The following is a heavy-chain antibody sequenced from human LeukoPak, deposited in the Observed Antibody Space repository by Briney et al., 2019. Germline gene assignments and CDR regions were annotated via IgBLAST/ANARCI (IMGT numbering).Heavy chain of an antibody. CDR1: GFTFSRYS. CDR2: ISRRSTNI. CDR3: ARDAQWLVPEGYFYYMDV. D-gene: IGHD6-19*01. V-gene: IGHV3-21*01. Sequence: GGSLRLSCAGSGFTFSRYSMNWVRQAPGKGLERVSSISRRSTNIFYADSVKGRFTISRDNAKNSLYLQMNSLGAEDTAVYYCARDAQWLVPEGYFYYMDVWGKGTTVTVSS. J-gene: IGHJ6*03.